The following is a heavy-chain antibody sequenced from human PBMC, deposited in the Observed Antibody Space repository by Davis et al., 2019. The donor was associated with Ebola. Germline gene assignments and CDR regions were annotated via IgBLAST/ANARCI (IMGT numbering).Heavy chain of an antibody. CDR1: GYKFSSYW. CDR2: IDPSDSYT. V-gene: IGHV5-10-1*01. CDR3: ARGAGSSYWYFDL. Sequence: GESLKISCKGSGYKFSSYWISWVRQLPGKGLEWMGRIDPSDSYTNYSPSFQGHVTISADKSISTAYLQWSSLKASDTAMYYCARGAGSSYWYFDLWGRGTLVTVSS. J-gene: IGHJ2*01. D-gene: IGHD3-10*01.